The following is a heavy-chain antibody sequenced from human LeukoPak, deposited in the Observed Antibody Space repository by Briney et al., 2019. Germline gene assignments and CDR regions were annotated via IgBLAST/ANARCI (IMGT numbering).Heavy chain of an antibody. CDR2: ISSSSSTI. CDR1: GFTFSSYS. J-gene: IGHJ4*02. Sequence: GGSLRLSCAASGFTFSSYSMNWVRQAPGKGLEWVSYISSSSSTIYYADSVKGRFTISRDNAKNSLYLQMNSLRAEDTAVYYCAREKTDYGSGSYEDWGQGTLVTVSS. V-gene: IGHV3-48*04. CDR3: AREKTDYGSGSYED. D-gene: IGHD3-10*01.